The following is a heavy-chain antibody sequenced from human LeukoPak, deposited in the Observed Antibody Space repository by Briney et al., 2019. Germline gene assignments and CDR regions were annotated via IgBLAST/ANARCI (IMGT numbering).Heavy chain of an antibody. Sequence: PGGSLRLSCAASGFTFSDHYMDWVRQAPGKGLERVGRTRNKANSYTTEYAASVKGRLTISRDDSKNSLYLQMNSLKTEDTAVYYCATRSGSYGPGFDYWGQGTLVTVSS. V-gene: IGHV3-72*01. CDR1: GFTFSDHY. CDR2: TRNKANSYTT. CDR3: ATRSGSYGPGFDY. D-gene: IGHD1-26*01. J-gene: IGHJ4*02.